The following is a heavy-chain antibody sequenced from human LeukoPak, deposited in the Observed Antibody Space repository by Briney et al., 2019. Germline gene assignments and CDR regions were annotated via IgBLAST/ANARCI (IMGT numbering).Heavy chain of an antibody. V-gene: IGHV5-51*01. D-gene: IGHD2-2*01. CDR3: AKGYCSSTTCYPGVWFDP. J-gene: IGHJ5*02. CDR1: GYSFISYW. Sequence: GESLKISCKGSGYSFISYWIGWVRQMPGKGLEWMGIIYPGDSDTRYSPSFQGQVTISADKSISTAYLQWSSLKASDTAMYYCAKGYCSSTTCYPGVWFDPWGQGTLVTVSS. CDR2: IYPGDSDT.